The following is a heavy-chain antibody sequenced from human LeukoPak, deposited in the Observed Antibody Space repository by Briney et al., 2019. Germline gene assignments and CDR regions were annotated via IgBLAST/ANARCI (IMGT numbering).Heavy chain of an antibody. CDR2: IYSGGST. Sequence: GGSLRLSCAASGFTFSSYWMHWVRQAPGKGLVWVSVIYSGGSTYYADSVRGRFTISRDTSKSMLYLQMNSLRPEDTAVYYCARCGDSIDYWYYGMDVWGQGTTVTVSS. CDR1: GFTFSSYW. V-gene: IGHV3-66*01. D-gene: IGHD4-17*01. CDR3: ARCGDSIDYWYYGMDV. J-gene: IGHJ6*02.